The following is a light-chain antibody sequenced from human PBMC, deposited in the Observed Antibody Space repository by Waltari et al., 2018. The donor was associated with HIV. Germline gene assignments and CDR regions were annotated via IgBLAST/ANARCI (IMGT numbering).Light chain of an antibody. CDR2: DAS. CDR1: QSVSSY. CDR3: QQRSNWPLT. Sequence: EIVLTQSPATLSLSPGGSATLSCRASQSVSSYLAWYQQKPGQAPRLLIYDASNRATGIPARFSGSGSGTDFTLTIGSLEPEDFAVYYCQQRSNWPLTFGGGTKVEIK. V-gene: IGKV3-11*01. J-gene: IGKJ4*01.